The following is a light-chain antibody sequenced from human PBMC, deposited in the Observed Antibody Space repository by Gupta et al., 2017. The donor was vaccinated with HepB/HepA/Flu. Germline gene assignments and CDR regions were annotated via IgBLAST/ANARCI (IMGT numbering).Light chain of an antibody. V-gene: IGLV1-44*01. CDR1: SSNIGSNH. CDR2: IND. CDR3: AAWDDGLNGYYV. J-gene: IGLJ1*01. Sequence: QSVLTQPPSVSGPPGQRVTIACSGASSNIGSNHVHWYQLVPGTAPKLLIAINDKRPGGGADRCSGSKSGTSAALAISALQSEDEAEYYCAAWDDGLNGYYVFGTGTKVNVL.